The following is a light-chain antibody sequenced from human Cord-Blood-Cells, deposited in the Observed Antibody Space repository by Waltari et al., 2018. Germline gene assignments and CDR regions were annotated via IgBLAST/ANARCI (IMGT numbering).Light chain of an antibody. CDR2: AAS. J-gene: IGKJ2*01. V-gene: IGKV1-39*01. CDR1: QSISSY. Sequence: DIQMTQSPSSLSASVGDRVTITCRASQSISSYLNWYQQKPGKAPKLLIYAASSLQSVVPSRFIGSGSGTDFTLAISSLQPEDFATYYCQQSYRTPRTFGQRTKLEIK. CDR3: QQSYRTPRT.